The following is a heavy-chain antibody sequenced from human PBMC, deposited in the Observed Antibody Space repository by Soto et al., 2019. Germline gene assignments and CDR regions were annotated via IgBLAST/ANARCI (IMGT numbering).Heavy chain of an antibody. Sequence: SVKVSCKASGGTFSSYAISWVRQAPGQGLEWMGGIIPIFGTANYAQKFQGRVTITADESTSTAYMELSSLRSEDTAVYYCARSYSSGLSKYYYYYYGMDVWGQGTTVTVSS. CDR1: GGTFSSYA. V-gene: IGHV1-69*13. CDR2: IIPIFGTA. D-gene: IGHD6-19*01. J-gene: IGHJ6*02. CDR3: ARSYSSGLSKYYYYYYGMDV.